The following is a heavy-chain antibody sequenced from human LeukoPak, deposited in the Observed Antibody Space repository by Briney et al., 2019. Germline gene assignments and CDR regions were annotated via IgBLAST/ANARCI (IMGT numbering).Heavy chain of an antibody. V-gene: IGHV1-2*06. CDR1: GYTFTGYY. CDR3: ARVLWSGYLRWFDP. Sequence: GSSVTVSFTASGYTFTGYYMHWVRQAPGQGLEWMGRINPNSGGTNYAQKFQGRVTMTRDTSISTAYMELSRLRSDDTAVYYCARVLWSGYLRWFDPWGQGTLVTVSS. D-gene: IGHD3-3*01. CDR2: INPNSGGT. J-gene: IGHJ5*02.